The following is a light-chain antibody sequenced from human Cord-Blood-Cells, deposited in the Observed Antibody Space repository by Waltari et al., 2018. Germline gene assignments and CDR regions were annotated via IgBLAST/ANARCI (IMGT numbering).Light chain of an antibody. V-gene: IGKV1-39*01. J-gene: IGKJ4*01. CDR3: QQSYSTPPT. Sequence: DIQMTQSPSSLSADVGDSVTITCRASQSISSYLNWYQQKPGKAPKLLIYAASSLQSGVPSRFSGSGSGTDFTLTISSLQPEDFATYYCQQSYSTPPTFGGGTKVEIK. CDR2: AAS. CDR1: QSISSY.